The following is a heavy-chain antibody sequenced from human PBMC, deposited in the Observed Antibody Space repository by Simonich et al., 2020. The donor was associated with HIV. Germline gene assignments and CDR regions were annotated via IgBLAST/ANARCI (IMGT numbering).Heavy chain of an antibody. CDR3: ARHMCSAISCFEGYNWFDP. CDR1: GGSFINYY. J-gene: IGHJ5*02. V-gene: IGHV4-34*01. D-gene: IGHD2-2*01. CDR2: IKQRGSN. Sequence: QVQLQQWGAGLLKPSETLSLTCADYGGSFINYYWIWIRHPPGKGLEWIGEIKQRGSNKNNASLKCRVTISVDTSKNQFSRKLTSVTAADTAVYYCARHMCSAISCFEGYNWFDPWGQGNLVTVSS.